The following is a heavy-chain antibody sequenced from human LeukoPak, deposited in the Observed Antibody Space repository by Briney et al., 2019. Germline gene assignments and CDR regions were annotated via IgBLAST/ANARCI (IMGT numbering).Heavy chain of an antibody. D-gene: IGHD3-10*01. CDR2: ISDSGGST. CDR3: ASRLYGSGSSN. Sequence: GGSLRLSCAASNFPFSNYAMSWVRQAPEKGLEWVSSISDSGGSTYYADSVKGRFTISRDNSKNTLYLQMNSLRAEDTAVYYCASRLYGSGSSNWGQGTLVTVSS. J-gene: IGHJ4*02. V-gene: IGHV3-23*01. CDR1: NFPFSNYA.